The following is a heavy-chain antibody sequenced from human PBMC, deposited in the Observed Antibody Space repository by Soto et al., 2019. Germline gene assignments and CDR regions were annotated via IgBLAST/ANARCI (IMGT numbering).Heavy chain of an antibody. J-gene: IGHJ5*02. Sequence: SETLSLTCTVSGGSISSYYWSWIRQPPGKGLEWIGYIYYSGSTNYNPSLKSRVTISVDTSKNQFSLKLSSVTAADTAVYYCAREGCSSTSCYSSWFDPWGQGTLVTVSS. D-gene: IGHD2-2*02. CDR3: AREGCSSTSCYSSWFDP. V-gene: IGHV4-59*01. CDR2: IYYSGST. CDR1: GGSISSYY.